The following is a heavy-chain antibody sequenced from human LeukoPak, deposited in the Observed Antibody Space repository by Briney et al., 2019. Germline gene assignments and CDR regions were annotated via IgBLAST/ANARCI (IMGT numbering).Heavy chain of an antibody. Sequence: TSETLSLTCTVSRGSISGSIRSYYWSWLRQPPGKGLEWIGYISSSGSVNDNPSLRSRVTISVDTSKNQSFLNLSSVSAADTAVYYCARIPLGYSGAYYFDYWGQGTLVTVSP. V-gene: IGHV4-4*09. J-gene: IGHJ4*02. D-gene: IGHD5-12*01. CDR1: RGSISGSIRSYY. CDR2: ISSSGSV. CDR3: ARIPLGYSGAYYFDY.